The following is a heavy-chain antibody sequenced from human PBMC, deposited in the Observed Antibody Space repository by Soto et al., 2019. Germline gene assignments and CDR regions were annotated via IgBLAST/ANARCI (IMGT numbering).Heavy chain of an antibody. J-gene: IGHJ3*02. Sequence: SVKVSCKASGGTFSSYTIIWVRQAPGQGLEWMGRIIPILGIANYAQKFQGRVTITADKSTSTAYMELSSLRSEDTAVYYCARERGEDNALPTFHDAFDIWGQGTMVTVSS. V-gene: IGHV1-69*04. CDR3: ARERGEDNALPTFHDAFDI. CDR2: IIPILGIA. D-gene: IGHD3-16*01. CDR1: GGTFSSYT.